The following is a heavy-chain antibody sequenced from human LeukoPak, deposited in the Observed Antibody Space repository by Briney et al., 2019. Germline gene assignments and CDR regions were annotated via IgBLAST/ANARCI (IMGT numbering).Heavy chain of an antibody. CDR3: ARTLDTSGYFRNFDY. V-gene: IGHV4-34*01. D-gene: IGHD3-22*01. Sequence: SETLSLTCAIYGASFSGYYWNWIRQPPGKGLEWIGEISHSGGTNYNPSLKSRVTISADTSKNQFSLTLSYVTAADTAVYYCARTLDTSGYFRNFDYWGRGSLVTVSS. CDR1: GASFSGYY. J-gene: IGHJ4*02. CDR2: ISHSGGT.